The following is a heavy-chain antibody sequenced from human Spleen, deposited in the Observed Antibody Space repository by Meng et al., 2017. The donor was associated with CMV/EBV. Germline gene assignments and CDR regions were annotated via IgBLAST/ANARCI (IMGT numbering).Heavy chain of an antibody. J-gene: IGHJ4*02. CDR1: GFTFSSYA. CDR3: ARDPDCSSTSCYGDY. CDR2: ISYDGSNK. D-gene: IGHD2-2*01. V-gene: IGHV3-30-3*01. Sequence: GGSLRLSCAASGFTFSSYAMHWVRQAPGKGLEWVAVISYDGSNKYYADSVKGRFTISRDNSKTTLYLQMNSLRAEDTAVYYCARDPDCSSTSCYGDYWGQGTLVTVSS.